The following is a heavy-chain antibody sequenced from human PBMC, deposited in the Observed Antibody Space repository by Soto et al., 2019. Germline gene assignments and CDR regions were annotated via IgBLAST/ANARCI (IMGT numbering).Heavy chain of an antibody. V-gene: IGHV4-31*03. J-gene: IGHJ4*01. CDR3: ARVRGSGSYAAYYFDS. D-gene: IGHD3-10*01. CDR2: IHYSGST. Sequence: PSETLSLTCTVSGGSISNGGYYWNWVRQHPGKGLEWIGYIHYSGSTWYNPSLESRVTISVGTSKDQFSLKLRSVTAADTAVYYCARVRGSGSYAAYYFDSWGQGTLVTVSS. CDR1: GGSISNGGYY.